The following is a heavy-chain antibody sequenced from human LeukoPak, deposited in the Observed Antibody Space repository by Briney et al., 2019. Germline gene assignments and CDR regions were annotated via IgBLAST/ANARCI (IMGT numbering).Heavy chain of an antibody. CDR2: ISRSSTYI. CDR3: ARDPRGIAAPGAFDI. D-gene: IGHD6-13*01. J-gene: IGHJ3*02. V-gene: IGHV3-21*01. Sequence: GGSLRLSCAASGFTFSTYSMNWVRQAPGKGLEWVSSISRSSTYIYYTDSVKGRFTISRDDAKNSLSLQMDSLRAEDTAVYYCARDPRGIAAPGAFDIWGQGTMVTVSS. CDR1: GFTFSTYS.